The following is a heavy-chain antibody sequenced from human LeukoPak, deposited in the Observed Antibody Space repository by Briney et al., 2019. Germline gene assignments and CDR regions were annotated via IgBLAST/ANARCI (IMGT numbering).Heavy chain of an antibody. CDR2: IYYSGST. CDR3: ARHPTYYDILTGYSPYNWFDP. CDR1: GGSISSYY. Sequence: PSETLSLTCTVSGGSISSYYWSWIRQPPGKGLEWIGYIYYSGSTNYNPSLKSRVTISVDTSKNQLSLKLSSVTAADTAVYYCARHPTYYDILTGYSPYNWFDPWGQGTLVTVSS. D-gene: IGHD3-9*01. V-gene: IGHV4-59*08. J-gene: IGHJ5*02.